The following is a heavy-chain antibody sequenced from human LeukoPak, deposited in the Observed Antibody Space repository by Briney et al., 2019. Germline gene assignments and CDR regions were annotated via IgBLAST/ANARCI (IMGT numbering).Heavy chain of an antibody. CDR3: ARGSDCSSTSCYTWFDN. CDR2: ISSSSSYI. D-gene: IGHD2-2*02. V-gene: IGHV3-21*04. CDR1: GFTFSSYS. Sequence: GGSLRLSCAASGFTFSSYSMNWVRQAPGKGLEWVSSISSSSSYIYYADSVRGRFTISRDNAKNSLYLQMNSLKASDSAMYYCARGSDCSSTSCYTWFDNWGQGTLVTVSS. J-gene: IGHJ5*02.